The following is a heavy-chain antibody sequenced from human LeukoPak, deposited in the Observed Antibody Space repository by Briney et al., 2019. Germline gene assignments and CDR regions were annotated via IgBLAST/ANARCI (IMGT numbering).Heavy chain of an antibody. V-gene: IGHV3-33*06. CDR1: GFTFSSYG. D-gene: IGHD2-21*01. J-gene: IGHJ6*03. CDR3: AKDRRRSGGDYHYYYMDV. CDR2: MWYGGSNK. Sequence: PGRSLRLSCVASGFTFSSYGMHWVRQAPGKGLEWVAVMWYGGSNKSYGDSVKGRFTISRDNSKNTVYLQMNSLRAEDTAVYYCAKDRRRSGGDYHYYYMDVWGKGTTVTVSS.